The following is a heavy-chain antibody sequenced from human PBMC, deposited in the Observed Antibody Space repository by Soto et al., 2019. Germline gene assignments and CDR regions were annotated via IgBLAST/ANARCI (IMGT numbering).Heavy chain of an antibody. CDR3: ARAYYYDSSGYYFHP. D-gene: IGHD3-22*01. CDR2: MNPNSGKT. J-gene: IGHJ5*02. Sequence: ASVKVSCKASGYTFTSYDINWVRQATGQGLEWMGWMNPNSGKTGYAQKFQGRVTITTTTSISTAYMELSSLRSEDTAVYYCARAYYYDSSGYYFHPWGQGTLVTVSS. CDR1: GYTFTSYD. V-gene: IGHV1-8*01.